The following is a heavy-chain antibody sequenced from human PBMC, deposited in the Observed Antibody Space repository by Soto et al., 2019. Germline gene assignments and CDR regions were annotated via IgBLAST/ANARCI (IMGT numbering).Heavy chain of an antibody. CDR2: ISAYNGNT. V-gene: IGHV1-18*01. CDR1: GYTFTIYG. CDR3: AKGSSSGRWRYFDY. D-gene: IGHD6-19*01. J-gene: IGHJ4*02. Sequence: ASVNVSCTSSGYTFTIYGISWVRHAPGQGLEWMGWISAYNGNTNYAQKLQGRVTMTTDTSTSTAYMELRSLRSDDTAVYYCAKGSSSGRWRYFDYWGQGTLVTVSS.